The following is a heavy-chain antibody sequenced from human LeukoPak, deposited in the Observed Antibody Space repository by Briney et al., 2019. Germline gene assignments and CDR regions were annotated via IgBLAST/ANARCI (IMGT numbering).Heavy chain of an antibody. CDR2: FDPDDGET. Sequence: ASVKVSCKVSGYTLTELSMHWVRQAPGKGLEWMGGFDPDDGETIYAQKFQGRLTMTEDTSTYTAYMELSSLESEDTAMYYWSTETSRFFDWSLSYWGQGTLVTVSS. J-gene: IGHJ4*02. V-gene: IGHV1-24*01. CDR3: STETSRFFDWSLSY. D-gene: IGHD3-9*01. CDR1: GYTLTELS.